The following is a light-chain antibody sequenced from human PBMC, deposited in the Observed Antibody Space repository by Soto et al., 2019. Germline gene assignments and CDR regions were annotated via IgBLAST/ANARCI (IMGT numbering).Light chain of an antibody. CDR1: QTVRNNY. J-gene: IGKJ4*01. Sequence: EFVFTQSPGTLSLSPGERATLSCRASQTVRNNYLAWYQQKPGQAPRLLIYDASSRATGIPDRFSGGGSGTDFTLTISRVEPEDFAVYYCQQFSSYPLTFGGGTKVDIK. CDR2: DAS. V-gene: IGKV3-20*01. CDR3: QQFSSYPLT.